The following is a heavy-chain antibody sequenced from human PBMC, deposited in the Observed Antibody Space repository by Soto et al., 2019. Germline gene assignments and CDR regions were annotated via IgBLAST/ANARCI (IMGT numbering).Heavy chain of an antibody. V-gene: IGHV4-34*01. CDR2: INHSGST. CDR1: GGSFSGYY. CDR3: ARAGWQWLVH. Sequence: ETLSLTCAVYGGSFSGYYWSWIRQPPGKGLEWIGEINHSGSTNYNPSLKSRVTISVDTSKNQFSLKLSSVTAADTAVYYCARAGWQWLVHWGQGTLVTVSS. J-gene: IGHJ4*02. D-gene: IGHD6-19*01.